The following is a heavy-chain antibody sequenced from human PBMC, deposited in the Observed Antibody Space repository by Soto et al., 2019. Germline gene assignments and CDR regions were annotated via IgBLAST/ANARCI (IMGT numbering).Heavy chain of an antibody. CDR3: AKGREFDILTGYPLNYYYGIDV. V-gene: IGHV3-30*18. D-gene: IGHD3-9*01. Sequence: QVHLVESGGGVVQPGRSLRLSCAASGFTFSSYGMHWVRQAPGKGLEWVAVISYDGSNKYYADSVKGRFTISRDNTLYLQMNSLRAEDTGVYYCAKGREFDILTGYPLNYYYGIDVWGQGTTVTVSS. CDR1: GFTFSSYG. J-gene: IGHJ6*02. CDR2: ISYDGSNK.